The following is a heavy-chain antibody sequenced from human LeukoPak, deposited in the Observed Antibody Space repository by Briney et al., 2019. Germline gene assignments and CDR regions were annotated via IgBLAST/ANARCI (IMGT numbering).Heavy chain of an antibody. V-gene: IGHV1-69*05. J-gene: IGHJ4*02. CDR2: IVPMFGIA. CDR1: GGTFITYG. D-gene: IGHD5-24*01. Sequence: ASVKVSCKASGGTFITYGINWVRQAPGQGLEWMGGIVPMFGIANYAQKFQGRVTITTDESSTTAYMELSSLRSEDTAVYYCAAAAIIDGNNYFDYWGQGTLVPVSS. CDR3: AAAAIIDGNNYFDY.